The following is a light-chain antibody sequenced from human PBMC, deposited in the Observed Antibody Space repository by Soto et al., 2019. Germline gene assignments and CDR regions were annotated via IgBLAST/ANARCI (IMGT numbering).Light chain of an antibody. CDR2: GES. V-gene: IGKV1-6*01. Sequence: AIQMTQSPSSLSASVGDRVTITCRASQGIRNDLGWYQQKPGKAPKLLIYGESTLQSDVSSRFSGSGSGTDFTLTISILQPEDFATYYCLQDDSYPLTFGGGTKVEIK. J-gene: IGKJ4*01. CDR3: LQDDSYPLT. CDR1: QGIRND.